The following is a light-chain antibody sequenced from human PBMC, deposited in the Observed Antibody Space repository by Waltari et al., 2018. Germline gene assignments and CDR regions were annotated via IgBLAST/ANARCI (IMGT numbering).Light chain of an antibody. V-gene: IGLV3-1*01. Sequence: SYELTQPPSVSVSPGQTATITCSGDTLGNKYTCWYQQKTGQSPVLIIYQDVKRPSGVPERFSASISGNTATLTISGAQALDEADYYCQVWDTSLNYVFGAGTKVTVL. J-gene: IGLJ1*01. CDR1: TLGNKY. CDR2: QDV. CDR3: QVWDTSLNYV.